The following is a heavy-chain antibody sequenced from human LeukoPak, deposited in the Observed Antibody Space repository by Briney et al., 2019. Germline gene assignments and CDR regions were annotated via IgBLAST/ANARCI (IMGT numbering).Heavy chain of an antibody. CDR3: TRLDIVVVPADNDAFDI. D-gene: IGHD2-2*03. V-gene: IGHV3-73*01. CDR2: IRSKATSYAT. CDR1: GFTFSGSA. J-gene: IGHJ3*02. Sequence: PGGSLKLSCAASGFTFSGSAMHWVRQASGKGREWVGRIRSKATSYATAYAASVKGRFTISRDDSKNTAYLQMNSLNTEDTAVYYCTRLDIVVVPADNDAFDIWGQGTMVTVSS.